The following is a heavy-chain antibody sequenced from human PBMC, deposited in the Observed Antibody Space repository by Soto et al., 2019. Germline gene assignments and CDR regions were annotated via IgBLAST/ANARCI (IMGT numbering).Heavy chain of an antibody. CDR1: GGSISSGDYY. V-gene: IGHV4-30-4*01. CDR2: IYYSGST. CDR3: ARGITMFRGVITPFPHFFDY. Sequence: SETLSLTCTVSGGSISSGDYYWSWIRQPPGKGLEWIGYIYYSGSTYYNPSLKSRVTISVDTSKNQFSLKLSSVTAADTAVYYCARGITMFRGVITPFPHFFDYWGQGTLVTVSS. D-gene: IGHD3-10*01. J-gene: IGHJ4*02.